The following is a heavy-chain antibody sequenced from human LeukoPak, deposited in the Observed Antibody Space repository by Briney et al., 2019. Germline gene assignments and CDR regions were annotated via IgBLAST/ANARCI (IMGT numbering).Heavy chain of an antibody. Sequence: SETLSLTCAVYGGSFSGYYWSWIRQPPGKGLEWIGEINHSGSTNYNPSLKSRVTISVDTSKNQFSLKLSSVTAADTAVYYCASFRYYYYYGMDVWGQGTTVTVSS. CDR1: GGSFSGYY. J-gene: IGHJ6*02. CDR2: INHSGST. V-gene: IGHV4-34*01. CDR3: ASFRYYYYYGMDV.